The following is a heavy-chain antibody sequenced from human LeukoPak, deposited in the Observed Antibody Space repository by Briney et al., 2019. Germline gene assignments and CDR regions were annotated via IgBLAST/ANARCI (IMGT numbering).Heavy chain of an antibody. J-gene: IGHJ4*02. CDR2: IYYSGST. Sequence: SETLSLTCTVSGGSISSSSYYWGWIRQPPGKGLEWIGSIYYSGSTYYNPSLKSRVTISVDTSKNQFSLKLSSVAAADTAVYYCARQQVEMATHFDYWGQGTLVTVSS. CDR1: GGSISSSSYY. CDR3: ARQQVEMATHFDY. D-gene: IGHD5-24*01. V-gene: IGHV4-39*01.